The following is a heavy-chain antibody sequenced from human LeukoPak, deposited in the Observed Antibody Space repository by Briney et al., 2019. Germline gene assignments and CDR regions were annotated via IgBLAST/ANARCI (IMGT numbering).Heavy chain of an antibody. V-gene: IGHV5-51*01. CDR2: IYPGDSDT. CDR1: GYTFSTSW. D-gene: IGHD3-3*01. Sequence: GESLKISCKASGYTFSTSWIGWVRQMPGKGLEWMGIIYPGDSDTRYSPSFQGQVTIPVDRSITTAYLQWSSLKASDTAMYYCTRNRVGVLEWLSRWDAFDIWGQGTMVTVS. J-gene: IGHJ3*02. CDR3: TRNRVGVLEWLSRWDAFDI.